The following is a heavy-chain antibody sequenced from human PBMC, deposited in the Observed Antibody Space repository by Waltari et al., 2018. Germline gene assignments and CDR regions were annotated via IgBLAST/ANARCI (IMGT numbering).Heavy chain of an antibody. CDR1: GFTFSTYW. CDR2: IKPDGSEK. D-gene: IGHD3-10*01. CDR3: VQGGFYYAD. V-gene: IGHV3-7*01. J-gene: IGHJ4*02. Sequence: EVQVVESGGGLVQPGGSLRLSCVASGFTFSTYWMSWVRQAPGKGREWVANIKPDGSEKNHVDSVKGRFTSSRDNAKNSLYLQMNSLRAEDTAVYYCVQGGFYYADWGQGTLVTVSS.